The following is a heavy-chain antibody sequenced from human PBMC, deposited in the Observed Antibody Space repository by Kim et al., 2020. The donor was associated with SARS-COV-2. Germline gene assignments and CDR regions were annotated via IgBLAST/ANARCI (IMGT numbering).Heavy chain of an antibody. CDR3: AKSEAAGSLVGYYYYGMDV. CDR1: GFTFSSYA. CDR2: ISGSGGST. V-gene: IGHV3-23*01. J-gene: IGHJ6*02. Sequence: GGSLRLSCAASGFTFSSYAMSWVRQAPGKGLEWVSAISGSGGSTYYADSVKGRFTISRDNSKNTLYLQMNSLRAEDTAVYYCAKSEAAGSLVGYYYYGMDVWGQGTTVTVSS. D-gene: IGHD6-13*01.